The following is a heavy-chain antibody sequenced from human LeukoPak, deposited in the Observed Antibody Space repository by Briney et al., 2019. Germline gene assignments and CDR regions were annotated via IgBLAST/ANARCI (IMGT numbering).Heavy chain of an antibody. D-gene: IGHD4-17*01. Sequence: SETLSLTCTVSGGSIGSNSYYWGWIRRPPGKGLEWVGTIYYSGSTYYNPSLKSLVTVSVDTSKNQFSLKLSSVTAADTAVYYCARHRYGYYDAFDIWGQGTMVTVSS. CDR3: ARHRYGYYDAFDI. CDR1: GGSIGSNSYY. CDR2: IYYSGST. J-gene: IGHJ3*02. V-gene: IGHV4-39*01.